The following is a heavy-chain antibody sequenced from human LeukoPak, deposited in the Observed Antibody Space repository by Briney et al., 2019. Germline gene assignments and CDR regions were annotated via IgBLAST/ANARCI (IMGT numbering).Heavy chain of an antibody. CDR3: ARANYYDISGYDY. J-gene: IGHJ4*02. CDR1: GITFSDTW. D-gene: IGHD3-22*01. CDR2: ITSSGNTI. Sequence: GGSLRLSCAASGITFSDTWMNWGRQAPGKGLEWVSYITSSGNTIYYADSVKGRFTISRDNAKNSLYLQMNSLRAEDTAVYYCARANYYDISGYDYWGQGTLVTVSS. V-gene: IGHV3-11*04.